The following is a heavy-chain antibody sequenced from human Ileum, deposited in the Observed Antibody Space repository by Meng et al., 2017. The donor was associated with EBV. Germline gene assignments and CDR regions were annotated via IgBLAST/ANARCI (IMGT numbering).Heavy chain of an antibody. CDR2: IHHTEST. D-gene: IGHD3-22*01. V-gene: IGHV4-4*02. J-gene: IGHJ4*02. Sequence: VQVQESGPGLGKPSGTPSLTCAVSGGSISSSNWWSWVRQAPGKGLEWIGEIHHTESTNYNPSLKSRVTISVDKSKNQFSLKLSSVTAADTAVYYCARESYSDSSGYYSLDYWGQGSLVTVSS. CDR3: ARESYSDSSGYYSLDY. CDR1: GGSISSSNW.